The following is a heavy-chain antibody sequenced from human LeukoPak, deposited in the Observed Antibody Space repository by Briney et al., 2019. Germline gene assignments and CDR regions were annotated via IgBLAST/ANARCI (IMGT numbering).Heavy chain of an antibody. D-gene: IGHD5-18*01. V-gene: IGHV4-59*01. CDR2: IYYSGST. J-gene: IGHJ6*03. CDR3: ARSIRGYSDVRGYMDV. Sequence: SETLSLTCTVSGGSISSYYWSWIRQPPGKGLEWIGYIYYSGSTNYNPSLKSRVTISGDTSQNQFSLKLSSVTTADTAVYYCARSIRGYSDVRGYMDVRGKGTTVTVSS. CDR1: GGSISSYY.